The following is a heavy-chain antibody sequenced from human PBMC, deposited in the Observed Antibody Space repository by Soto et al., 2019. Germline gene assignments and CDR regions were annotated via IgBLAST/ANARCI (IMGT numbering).Heavy chain of an antibody. Sequence: SETLSLTCTVSGGSISSGDYYWSWIRQPPGKGLEWIGYIYYSGSTYYNPSLKSRVTISVDTSKNQFSLKLSSVTAADTAVYYCARGRGVFCTNGVCYKAVDAFDIWGQGTMVT. J-gene: IGHJ3*02. D-gene: IGHD2-8*01. CDR1: GGSISSGDYY. V-gene: IGHV4-30-4*01. CDR3: ARGRGVFCTNGVCYKAVDAFDI. CDR2: IYYSGST.